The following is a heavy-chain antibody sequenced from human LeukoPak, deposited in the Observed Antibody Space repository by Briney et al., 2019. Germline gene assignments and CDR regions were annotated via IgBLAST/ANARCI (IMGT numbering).Heavy chain of an antibody. V-gene: IGHV3-30*01. CDR2: ISYDGSNK. D-gene: IGHD3-10*02. CDR1: GFTFSSYA. Sequence: GGSLRLSCAASGFTFSSYAMHWVRQAPGKGLEWVAVISYDGSNKYYADSVKGRFTISRDNSKNTLYLQMNSLRAEDTAVYYRACFDYWGQGTLVTVSS. J-gene: IGHJ4*02. CDR3: ACFDY.